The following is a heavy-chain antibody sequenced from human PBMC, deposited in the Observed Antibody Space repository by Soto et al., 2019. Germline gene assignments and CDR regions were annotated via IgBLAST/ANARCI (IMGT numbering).Heavy chain of an antibody. Sequence: QLQLQESGPGLVKPSETLSLTCTVSGGSISSSSYYWGWIRQPPGKGLEWIGTIYYSGTTYYNPSFTIRVTISVDTSKNQFSLKLSSVTAADTAVYYCARQGSGSYNAFDMWGQGTVVTVSS. V-gene: IGHV4-39*01. D-gene: IGHD1-26*01. CDR3: ARQGSGSYNAFDM. J-gene: IGHJ3*02. CDR1: GGSISSSSYY. CDR2: IYYSGTT.